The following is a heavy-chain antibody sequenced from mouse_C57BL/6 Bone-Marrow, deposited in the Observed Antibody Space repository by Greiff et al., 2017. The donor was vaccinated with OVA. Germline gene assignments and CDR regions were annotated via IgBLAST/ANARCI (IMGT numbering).Heavy chain of an antibody. Sequence: VQLQESGPGLVQPSQSLSITCKVSGFSLTSYGVHWVRQSPGKGLEWLGVIWRGGSTDYTAAFMSRLSITKDNSKSQVFFKMNSLQADDTAIYYCAEHYYGSRAWFAYWGQGTLVTVSA. CDR2: IWRGGST. CDR3: AEHYYGSRAWFAY. D-gene: IGHD1-1*01. CDR1: GFSLTSYG. V-gene: IGHV2-5*01. J-gene: IGHJ3*01.